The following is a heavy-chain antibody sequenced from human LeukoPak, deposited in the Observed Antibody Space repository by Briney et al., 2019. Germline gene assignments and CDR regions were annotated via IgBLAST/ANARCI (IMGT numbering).Heavy chain of an antibody. V-gene: IGHV3-7*01. CDR1: GGSISSYY. CDR2: IKQHGSEE. Sequence: ETLSLTCSVSGGSISSYYWSWVRQAPGKGLEGVANIKQHGSEEYYVDSVKDRFTISRDDAKNSLYLQMNSLRAEDTAVYYCARDMRAGNDAFDIWGQGTMVTVSS. D-gene: IGHD6-19*01. J-gene: IGHJ3*02. CDR3: ARDMRAGNDAFDI.